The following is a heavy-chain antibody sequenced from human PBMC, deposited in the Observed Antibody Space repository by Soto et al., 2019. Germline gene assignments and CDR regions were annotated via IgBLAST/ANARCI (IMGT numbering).Heavy chain of an antibody. D-gene: IGHD3-3*01. Sequence: ASVKVSCKASGYTFTSYGISWVRQAPGQGLEWMGWISAYNGNTNYAQKLQGRVTTTTDTSTSTAYMELRSLRSDDTAVYYCARAPTHYDFWSGPVYYFDYWGQGTLVTVSS. CDR1: GYTFTSYG. V-gene: IGHV1-18*01. CDR3: ARAPTHYDFWSGPVYYFDY. J-gene: IGHJ4*02. CDR2: ISAYNGNT.